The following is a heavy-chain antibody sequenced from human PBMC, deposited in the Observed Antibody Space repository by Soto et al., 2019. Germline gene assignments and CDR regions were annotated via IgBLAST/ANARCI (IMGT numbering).Heavy chain of an antibody. CDR1: GFTFGDYA. CDR3: TRDLSTVPDGNWFDP. D-gene: IGHD4-17*01. Sequence: GGSLRLSCTASGFTFGDYAMSWFRQAPGKGLEWVGFIRSKAYGGTTEYAASVKGRFTISRDDSKSIAYLQMNSLKTEDTAVYYCTRDLSTVPDGNWFDPWGQGTLVTVSS. CDR2: IRSKAYGGTT. J-gene: IGHJ5*02. V-gene: IGHV3-49*03.